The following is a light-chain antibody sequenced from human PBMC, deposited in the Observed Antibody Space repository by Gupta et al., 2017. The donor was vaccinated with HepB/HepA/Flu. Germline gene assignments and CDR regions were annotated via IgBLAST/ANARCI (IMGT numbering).Light chain of an antibody. CDR2: SDD. J-gene: IGLJ2*01. Sequence: QSVLTQPPSASGTPGQRVSISCSGSASNIGTNSVNWYHHLPGTAPKLLIYSDDQRPSGVPDRFAGSKSGTSASLAISGLQSDDEGHYYCAAWDDKLKGPLFGGGTKVTVL. CDR3: AAWDDKLKGPL. V-gene: IGLV1-44*01. CDR1: ASNIGTNS.